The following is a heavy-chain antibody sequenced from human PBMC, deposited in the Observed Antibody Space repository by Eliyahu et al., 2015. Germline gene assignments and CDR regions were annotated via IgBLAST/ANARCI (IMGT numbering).Heavy chain of an antibody. CDR1: GFXFSSYX. V-gene: IGHV3-23*04. Sequence: EVKLVESGGGLVQPGGSLXLSCAASGFXFSSYXGVWFARPTGKGLEWVSTISGSGASTYYADSVKGRFTISRDNSKNTLYLEMNSLRAEDTAVYYCAKDRMSTWDTVTTHWFDPWGQGTLVTVSS. CDR2: ISGSGAST. CDR3: AKDRMSTWDTVTTHWFDP. J-gene: IGHJ5*02. D-gene: IGHD4-11*01.